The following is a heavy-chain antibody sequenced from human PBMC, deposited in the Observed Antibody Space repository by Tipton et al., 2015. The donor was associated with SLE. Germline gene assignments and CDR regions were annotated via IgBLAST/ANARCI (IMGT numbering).Heavy chain of an antibody. V-gene: IGHV1-2*02. CDR2: IYPKNGGT. CDR3: ARDNLREVSFGY. CDR1: GYTFSDYF. Sequence: QSGPEVKKPGVSVKVSCKASGYTFSDYFMHWVRQAPGQGLEWMGWIYPKNGGTYYAQKFQGRVTMTRDTSINTVYMEMTRLTSDDTAVYYCARDNLREVSFGYWGQGTLVTVSS. J-gene: IGHJ4*02. D-gene: IGHD3-10*01.